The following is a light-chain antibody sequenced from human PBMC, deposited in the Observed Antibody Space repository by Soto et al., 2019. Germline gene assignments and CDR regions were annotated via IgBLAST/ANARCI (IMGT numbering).Light chain of an antibody. CDR1: HDIKKY. V-gene: IGKV1-33*01. J-gene: IGKJ5*01. CDR2: DAS. Sequence: DIQMTQSPSSLSASVGDRVTITCQASHDIKKYLNWYQEKPGKAPKLLIYDASNLQTGVPSRFSGSESGTHFTFTISSLQPEDIVTYYCQRYDSLPPTFGQGTRLYIK. CDR3: QRYDSLPPT.